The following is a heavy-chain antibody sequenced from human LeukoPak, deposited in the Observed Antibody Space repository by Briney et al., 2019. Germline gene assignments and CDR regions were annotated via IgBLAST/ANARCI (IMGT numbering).Heavy chain of an antibody. CDR3: AREGANGSDY. CDR1: GGSFSGYY. D-gene: IGHD1-26*01. CDR2: INHSGST. J-gene: IGHJ4*02. Sequence: PSETLSLTCAVYGGSFSGYYWSWIRQPPGKGLEWIGEINHSGSTNYNPSLKSRVTISVDTSKNQFSLKLSSVTAADTAVYYCAREGANGSDYWGQGTLVTVSS. V-gene: IGHV4-34*01.